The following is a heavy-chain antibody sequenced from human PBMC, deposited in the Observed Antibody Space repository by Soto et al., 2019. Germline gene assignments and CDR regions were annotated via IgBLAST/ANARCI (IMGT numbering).Heavy chain of an antibody. J-gene: IGHJ6*02. D-gene: IGHD2-15*01. Sequence: QVQLQQWGAGLLKPSETLSLTCAVYGGSFSGYYWSWIRQPPGKGLEWSGEINHSGSTNYNPSLKSRVTISVDTSKNQFSLKLSSVTAADTAVYYCARGYIVVVVVDYYGMDVWGQGTTVTVSS. CDR2: INHSGST. CDR1: GGSFSGYY. V-gene: IGHV4-34*01. CDR3: ARGYIVVVVVDYYGMDV.